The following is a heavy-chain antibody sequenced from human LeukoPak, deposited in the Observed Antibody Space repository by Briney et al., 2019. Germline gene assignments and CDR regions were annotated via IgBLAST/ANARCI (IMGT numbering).Heavy chain of an antibody. CDR2: IYYSGST. CDR1: GGSISSSSYY. D-gene: IGHD4-17*01. J-gene: IGHJ4*02. Sequence: SETLSLTCTVSGGSISSSSYYWGWIRQPTGKGLEWIGSIYYSGSTYYNPSLKSRVTISVDTSKNQFSLKLSSVTDADTAVYYCARDWATVTELDYWGQGTLVTVSS. V-gene: IGHV4-39*02. CDR3: ARDWATVTELDY.